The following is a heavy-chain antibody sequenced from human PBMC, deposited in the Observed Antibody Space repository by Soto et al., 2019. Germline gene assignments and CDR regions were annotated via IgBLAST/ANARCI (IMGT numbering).Heavy chain of an antibody. J-gene: IGHJ4*02. CDR2: ISYDGSNK. D-gene: IGHD2-15*01. CDR1: GFTFSSYG. V-gene: IGHV3-30*18. Sequence: QVQLVESGGGVVQPGRSLRLSCAASGFTFSSYGMHWVRQAPGKGLEWVAVISYDGSNKYYADSVKGRFTISRDNSKNTLYLQMNGLRAEDTAVYYCAKRASGGPVDYWGQGTLVTVSS. CDR3: AKRASGGPVDY.